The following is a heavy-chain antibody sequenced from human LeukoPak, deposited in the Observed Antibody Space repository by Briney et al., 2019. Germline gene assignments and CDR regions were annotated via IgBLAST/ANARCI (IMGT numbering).Heavy chain of an antibody. D-gene: IGHD1-26*01. CDR1: GYTFTGYY. J-gene: IGHJ4*02. V-gene: IGHV1-2*02. Sequence: ASVKVSCKASGYTFTGYYMHWVRPAPAQGLEWRGWINPNSGGTNYAQKFQGRVTMTRDTSISTAYVELSRLRSDDTAVYYCASYSGSGSPQYWGQGTLVTVSS. CDR2: INPNSGGT. CDR3: ASYSGSGSPQY.